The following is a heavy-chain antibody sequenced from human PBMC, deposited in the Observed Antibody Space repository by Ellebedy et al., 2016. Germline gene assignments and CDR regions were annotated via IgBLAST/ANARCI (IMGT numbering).Heavy chain of an antibody. CDR1: GFTFTAYS. CDR3: ARDTNGWSRDY. V-gene: IGHV3-7*01. CDR2: IVRDGSDQ. D-gene: IGHD2-8*01. Sequence: GESLKISCAASGFTFTAYSMTWVRQAPGKGLEWVATIVRDGSDQYYVDSLKGRLTVSRDDAKNSVYLQLNSLRAEDSGIYYCARDTNGWSRDYWGQGTLVTVSS. J-gene: IGHJ4*02.